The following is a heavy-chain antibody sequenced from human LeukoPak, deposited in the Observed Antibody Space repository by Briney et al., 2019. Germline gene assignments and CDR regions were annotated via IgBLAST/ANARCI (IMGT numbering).Heavy chain of an antibody. CDR1: GFTFSSYV. J-gene: IGHJ4*02. CDR3: AKDGAYCGGDCYPYYFDY. V-gene: IGHV3-23*01. CDR2: ISGSGGST. Sequence: GGSLRLSCAASGFTFSSYVMSWVRQAPGKGLEWVSAISGSGGSTYYADSVKGRFTISRDNSKNTLYLQMNSLRAEDTAVYYCAKDGAYCGGDCYPYYFDYWGQGTLVTVSS. D-gene: IGHD2-21*02.